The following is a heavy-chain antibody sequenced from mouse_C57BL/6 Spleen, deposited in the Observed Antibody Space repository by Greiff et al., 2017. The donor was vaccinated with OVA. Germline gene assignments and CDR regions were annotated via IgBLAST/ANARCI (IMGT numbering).Heavy chain of an antibody. CDR2: IDPENGDT. CDR1: GFNIKDDY. V-gene: IGHV14-4*01. Sequence: EVQLQQSGAELVRPGASVKLSCTASGFNIKDDYMHWVKQRPEQGLEWIGWIDPENGDTEYASKFQGKATITADTSSNTAYLQLSSLTSEDTAVYYCTISYYYGSNFAYWGQGTLVTVSA. D-gene: IGHD1-1*01. CDR3: TISYYYGSNFAY. J-gene: IGHJ3*01.